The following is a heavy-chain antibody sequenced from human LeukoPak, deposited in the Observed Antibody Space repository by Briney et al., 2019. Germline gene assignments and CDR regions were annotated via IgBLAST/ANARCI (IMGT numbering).Heavy chain of an antibody. CDR2: IKQDGSEK. V-gene: IGHV3-7*01. D-gene: IGHD3-10*02. CDR3: AELGITMIGGV. J-gene: IGHJ6*04. CDR1: GVTFSSDW. Sequence: PGGSLRLSCAASGVTFSSDWMSWVRQAPGKGLERVAHIKQDGSEKYYVDSVKGGFTISRDNAKNSLYLQMNSLRAEDTAVYYCAELGITMIGGVWGKGTTVTISS.